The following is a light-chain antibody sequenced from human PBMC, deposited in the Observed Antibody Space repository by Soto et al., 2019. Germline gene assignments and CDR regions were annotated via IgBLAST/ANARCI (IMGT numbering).Light chain of an antibody. V-gene: IGKV3-15*01. CDR1: QSVSSN. J-gene: IGKJ1*01. CDR2: RAS. Sequence: EIVMTQSPATLSVSPGERATLSCRASQSVSSNIAWYQQRPGQAPRLLIYRASTRATGVPARFSGSGSGTEFTLTISSLQSEDFTVYSCLQYHNLWAFGQGTKVEIK. CDR3: LQYHNLWA.